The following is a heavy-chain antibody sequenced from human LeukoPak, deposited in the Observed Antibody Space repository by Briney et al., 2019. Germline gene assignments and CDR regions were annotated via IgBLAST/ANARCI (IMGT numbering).Heavy chain of an antibody. CDR1: GFTFSSYA. D-gene: IGHD3-9*01. CDR3: VKGAWLDY. J-gene: IGHJ4*02. Sequence: GGSLRLSCAASGFTFSSYAMSWVRQAPGKGLEWVSLITGSDGTTYFADSVRGRFTVSKDNSKNTLYLQMNSLRDEDTAIYYCVKGAWLDYWGQGALVTVSS. CDR2: ITGSDGTT. V-gene: IGHV3-23*01.